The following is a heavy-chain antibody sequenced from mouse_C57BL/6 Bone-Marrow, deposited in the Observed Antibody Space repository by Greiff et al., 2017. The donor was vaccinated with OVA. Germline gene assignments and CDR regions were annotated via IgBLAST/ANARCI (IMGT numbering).Heavy chain of an antibody. CDR3: ARSSYDYDGFAY. Sequence: VKLLESGAELVKPGASVKISCKASGYAFSSYWMNWVKQRPGKGLEWIGQIYPGDGDTNYNGKFKGKATLTADKSSSTAYMQLSSLTSEDSAVYFCARSSYDYDGFAYWGQGTLVTVSA. CDR2: IYPGDGDT. D-gene: IGHD2-4*01. V-gene: IGHV1-80*01. CDR1: GYAFSSYW. J-gene: IGHJ3*01.